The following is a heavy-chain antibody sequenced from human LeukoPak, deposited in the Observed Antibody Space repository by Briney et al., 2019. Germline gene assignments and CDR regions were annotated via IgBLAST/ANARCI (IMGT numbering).Heavy chain of an antibody. CDR3: AKDPSFRPGYFDY. CDR1: GFTFSSYG. V-gene: IGHV3-30*02. J-gene: IGHJ4*02. Sequence: PGGSLRLSCAASGFTFSSYGTHWVRQAPGKGLEWVAFIRYDGSNKYYADSVKGRFTISRDNSKNTLYLQMNSLRAEDTAVYYCAKDPSFRPGYFDYWGQGTLVTVSS. CDR2: IRYDGSNK.